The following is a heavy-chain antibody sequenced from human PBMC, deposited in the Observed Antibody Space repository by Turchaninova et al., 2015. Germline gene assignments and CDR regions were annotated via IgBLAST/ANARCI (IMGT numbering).Heavy chain of an antibody. Sequence: QVQLQASGQGLVQPSETLSPTCTVSGGPISKYYCSCIRQPPGKGREWIGYIYYSGNTDYNPSLKSRVTISLATSKNQFSLSLSSVTAADTAVYYCARLGSSSYFGVPDALDIWGQGTTVTVSS. V-gene: IGHV4-59*08. CDR3: ARLGSSSYFGVPDALDI. CDR2: IYYSGNT. CDR1: GGPISKYY. D-gene: IGHD6-13*01. J-gene: IGHJ3*02.